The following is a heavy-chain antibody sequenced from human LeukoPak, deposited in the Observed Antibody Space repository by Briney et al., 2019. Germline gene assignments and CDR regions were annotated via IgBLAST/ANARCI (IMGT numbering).Heavy chain of an antibody. V-gene: IGHV4-34*01. CDR2: INHSGST. CDR3: ARAKSPTAATCHAACNWFDP. D-gene: IGHD2-15*01. CDR1: GGSFSAYY. J-gene: IGHJ5*02. Sequence: SETLSLACAVYGGSFSAYYWSWIRQPPGKGLEWIGEINHSGSTNYNPSLKSRVTISVDTSKNQFSLQLNSVTPADTAVYYCARAKSPTAATCHAACNWFDPWGQGTLVTVSS.